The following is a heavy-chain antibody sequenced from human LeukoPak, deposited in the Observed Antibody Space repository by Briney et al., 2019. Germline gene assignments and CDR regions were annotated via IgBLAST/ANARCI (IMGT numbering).Heavy chain of an antibody. Sequence: ASVKVSFKASGYTFTSYGISWVRQAPGQGLEWMGLISAYNGNTNYAQTLQGRVTMTTETSTSTAYMDLRSLRSDDTAVYYCARPLYYDSTGYHQYYFDHWGQGTLVTVSS. D-gene: IGHD3-22*01. J-gene: IGHJ4*02. V-gene: IGHV1-18*01. CDR2: ISAYNGNT. CDR3: ARPLYYDSTGYHQYYFDH. CDR1: GYTFTSYG.